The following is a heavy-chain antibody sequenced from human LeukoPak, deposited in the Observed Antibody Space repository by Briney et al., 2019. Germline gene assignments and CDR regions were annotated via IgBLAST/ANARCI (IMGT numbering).Heavy chain of an antibody. Sequence: GGSLRLSCAASGFTVSSNYMSCVREAPGKGLECVSVFYSGGSTFYADSVKGRFTISRDNSKNTLYLQMNSLRAEDTAVYYWARDGITMVRGVIKYYYGMDVWGQGTTVTVSS. D-gene: IGHD3-10*01. CDR3: ARDGITMVRGVIKYYYGMDV. V-gene: IGHV3-53*01. J-gene: IGHJ6*02. CDR1: GFTVSSNY. CDR2: FYSGGST.